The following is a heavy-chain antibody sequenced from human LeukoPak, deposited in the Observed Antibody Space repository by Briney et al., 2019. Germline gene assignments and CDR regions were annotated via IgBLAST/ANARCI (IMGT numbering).Heavy chain of an antibody. D-gene: IGHD4-11*01. Sequence: GASVKVSCKASGYTFTRYGISCVRQAPGQGLEWMGWISAYNGNTIYAQKLLGRVTMTTDTSTSTAYLELRSLRSDDTAVYYCARVTTLLDYWGQGTLVTVSS. CDR2: ISAYNGNT. CDR3: ARVTTLLDY. V-gene: IGHV1-18*01. CDR1: GYTFTRYG. J-gene: IGHJ4*02.